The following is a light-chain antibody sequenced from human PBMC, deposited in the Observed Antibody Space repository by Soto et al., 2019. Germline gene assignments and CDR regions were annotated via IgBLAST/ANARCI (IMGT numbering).Light chain of an antibody. J-gene: IGKJ1*01. V-gene: IGKV3-20*01. Sequence: EIVMTQSPGTLSLSPGERATLSCRASQSVGSNYLAWYQQKPGQAPRLLIYGSSSRATGIPDRFSGSGSGTDFTLTISRLAPEDFAVYYCQQYGSSLRTFGQGTKVEVK. CDR1: QSVGSNY. CDR2: GSS. CDR3: QQYGSSLRT.